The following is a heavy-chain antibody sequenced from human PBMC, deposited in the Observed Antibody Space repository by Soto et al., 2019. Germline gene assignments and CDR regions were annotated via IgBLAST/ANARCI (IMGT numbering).Heavy chain of an antibody. V-gene: IGHV4-34*01. CDR3: VRIRYQLPSSVLWHNP. CDR2: INHVGGT. Sequence: SETLSLTCAVYGGFLSESYWTWIRQPPGKGLEWIGEINHVGGTNYNPSLKSRVTMSVDTSQNQFSLRLISVTAADTAMYFCVRIRYQLPSSVLWHNPMGQGNTIIVSS. J-gene: IGHJ5*02. CDR1: GGFLSESY. D-gene: IGHD3-16*01.